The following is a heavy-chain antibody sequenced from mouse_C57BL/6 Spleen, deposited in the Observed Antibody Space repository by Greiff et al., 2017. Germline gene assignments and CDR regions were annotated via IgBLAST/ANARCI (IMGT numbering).Heavy chain of an antibody. V-gene: IGHV3-1*01. CDR1: GYSITSGYD. CDR2: ISYSGST. J-gene: IGHJ2*01. Sequence: VQLQQSGPGMVKPSQSLSLTCTVTGYSITSGYDWHWIRHFPGNKLEWMGYISYSGSTNYNPSLKSRISITHDTSKNHFFLKLNSVTTEDTATYSGARGGGKGRTFDYWGQGTTLTVSS. D-gene: IGHD3-3*01. CDR3: ARGGGKGRTFDY.